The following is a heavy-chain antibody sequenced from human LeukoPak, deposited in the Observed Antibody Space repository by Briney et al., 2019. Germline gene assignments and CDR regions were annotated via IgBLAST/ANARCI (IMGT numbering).Heavy chain of an antibody. D-gene: IGHD5-12*01. V-gene: IGHV3-11*05. Sequence: PGGSLRLSCAVSGFTFSDYYMSWIRQAPGKGLEWVSYISSSSSYTNYADSVKGRFTISRDNVKKSVYLQMNSLRAEDTAVYYCARDIGGYDSKKFDYWGQGTLVTVSS. J-gene: IGHJ4*02. CDR2: ISSSSSYT. CDR3: ARDIGGYDSKKFDY. CDR1: GFTFSDYY.